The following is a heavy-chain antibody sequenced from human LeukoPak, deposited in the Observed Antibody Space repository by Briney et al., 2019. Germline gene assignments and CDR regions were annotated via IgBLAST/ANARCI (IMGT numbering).Heavy chain of an antibody. Sequence: SETLSLTCTVSGGSISSHYWSWIRQPPGKGLEWIGYIYTSGSTNYNPSLKSRVTISVDTSKNQFSLKLSSVTAADTAVYYCARYLGIAARPYYYYYYMDVWGKGTTVTVSS. J-gene: IGHJ6*03. D-gene: IGHD6-6*01. CDR1: GGSISSHY. CDR3: ARYLGIAARPYYYYYYMDV. CDR2: IYTSGST. V-gene: IGHV4-4*09.